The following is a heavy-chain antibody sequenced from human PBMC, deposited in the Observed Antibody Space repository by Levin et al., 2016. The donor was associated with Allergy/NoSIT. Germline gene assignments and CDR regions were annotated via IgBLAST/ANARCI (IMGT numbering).Heavy chain of an antibody. CDR2: IYYSGST. Sequence: GSLRLSCTVSGGSISSYYWSWIRQPPGKGLEWIGYIYYSGSTNYNPSLKSRVTISVDTSKNQFSLKLSSVTAADTAVYYCARDDYSNFGWFDPWGQGTLVTVSS. D-gene: IGHD4-11*01. CDR1: GGSISSYY. CDR3: ARDDYSNFGWFDP. V-gene: IGHV4-59*01. J-gene: IGHJ5*02.